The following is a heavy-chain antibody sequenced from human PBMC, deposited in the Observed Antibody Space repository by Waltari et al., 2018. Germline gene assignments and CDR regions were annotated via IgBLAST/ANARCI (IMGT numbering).Heavy chain of an antibody. CDR3: ARGGIAAAGLGFDY. J-gene: IGHJ4*02. CDR2: INHSGST. D-gene: IGHD6-13*01. CDR1: GGSFSCYY. Sequence: QVQLQQWGAGLLKPSETLSLTCAVYGGSFSCYYWSWIRQPPGKGLEWIGEINHSGSTNYNPSLKSRVTISVDTSKNQFSLKLSSVTAADTAVYYCARGGIAAAGLGFDYWGQGTLVTVSS. V-gene: IGHV4-34*01.